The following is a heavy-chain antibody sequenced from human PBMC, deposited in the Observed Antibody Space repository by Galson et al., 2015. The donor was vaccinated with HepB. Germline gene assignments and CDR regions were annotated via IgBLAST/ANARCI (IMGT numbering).Heavy chain of an antibody. D-gene: IGHD6-13*01. CDR1: GGSISRGGYY. CDR3: ASSSAMGSDAFDI. Sequence: QVQLQESGPGLVKPSQTLSLACTVSGGSISRGGYYWSWIRQHPGKGLEWIGYIYYSGSTYYKPSLKSRVTISVDTSKNQFSLKLSSVTAADTAVYYCASSSAMGSDAFDIWGQGTMVTVSS. J-gene: IGHJ3*02. CDR2: IYYSGST. V-gene: IGHV4-31*03.